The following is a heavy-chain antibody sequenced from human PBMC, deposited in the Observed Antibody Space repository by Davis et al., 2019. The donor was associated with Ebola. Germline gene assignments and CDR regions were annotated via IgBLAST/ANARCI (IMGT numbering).Heavy chain of an antibody. J-gene: IGHJ6*03. CDR1: GYTFTSYW. CDR2: LYPGDSDT. CDR3: ARHVAEDIVVVPASVDYYMDV. V-gene: IGHV5-51*01. Sequence: PGGSLRLSCKGSGYTFTSYWIGWVRQMPGKGLEWFGTLYPGDSDTRYSPSFQCQVTSSADKSISTAYLQWSSLKASDTAMYYCARHVAEDIVVVPASVDYYMDVWGKGTTVTVSS. D-gene: IGHD2-2*01.